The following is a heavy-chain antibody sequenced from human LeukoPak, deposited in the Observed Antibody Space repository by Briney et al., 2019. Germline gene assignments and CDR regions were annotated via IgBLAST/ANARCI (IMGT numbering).Heavy chain of an antibody. V-gene: IGHV4-39*01. CDR3: ARQYTGIDY. CDR1: GGSIFSSNYY. CDR2: IYYSGGT. Sequence: SETLSLTCTVSGGSIFSSNYYWGWIRQPPGKGLEWIGSIYYSGGTYYNPSFKSRVTIFVDTSKNQFSLKLSSVTAADTAVYYCARQYTGIDYWGQGTLVTVSS. D-gene: IGHD2-2*02. J-gene: IGHJ4*02.